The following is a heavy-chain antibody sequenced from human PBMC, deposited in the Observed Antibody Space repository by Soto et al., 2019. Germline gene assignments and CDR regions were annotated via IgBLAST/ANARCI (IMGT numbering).Heavy chain of an antibody. J-gene: IGHJ4*02. Sequence: SETLSLTCTVSGGSVRSGSYYWSWIRQPPGKGLEWIGYIYYSGTTNYNPSLKSRVTISVDTSKNQFSLKLSSVTAADTAVYYCARVEDYGDYFDYWGQGTLVPVSS. CDR2: IYYSGTT. V-gene: IGHV4-61*01. CDR3: ARVEDYGDYFDY. CDR1: GGSVRSGSYY. D-gene: IGHD4-17*01.